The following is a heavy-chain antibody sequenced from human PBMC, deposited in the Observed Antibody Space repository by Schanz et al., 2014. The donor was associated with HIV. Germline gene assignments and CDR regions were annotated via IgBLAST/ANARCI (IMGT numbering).Heavy chain of an antibody. CDR3: AKPEYDSSGNSQSHFDY. J-gene: IGHJ4*02. CDR1: GFTFNNYG. D-gene: IGHD3-22*01. CDR2: ITESGGRT. V-gene: IGHV3-23*04. Sequence: VQLVESGGGVVQPGRSLRLSCTASGFTFNNYGMQWVRQAPGKGLEWVSSITESGGRTYYADSVNGRFTISRDNSKNTLYLQMTTLRTEDTAVYYCAKPEYDSSGNSQSHFDYWGQGTLVTVSS.